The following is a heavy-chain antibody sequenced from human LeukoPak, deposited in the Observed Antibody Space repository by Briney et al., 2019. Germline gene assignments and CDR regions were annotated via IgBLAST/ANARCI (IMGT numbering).Heavy chain of an antibody. J-gene: IGHJ5*01. CDR2: ISTYNGDT. CDR1: GYTFKNYG. CDR3: ARDPSNTSGWYIWFGF. D-gene: IGHD6-19*01. V-gene: IGHV1-18*04. Sequence: ASVKVSRKASGYTFKNYGISWVRQAPGQGLEWMGWISTYNGDTKHAQKVQGRLTLTADASTSTAYMELRGLRSDDTAVYYCARDPSNTSGWYIWFGFWGQGTLVTVSS.